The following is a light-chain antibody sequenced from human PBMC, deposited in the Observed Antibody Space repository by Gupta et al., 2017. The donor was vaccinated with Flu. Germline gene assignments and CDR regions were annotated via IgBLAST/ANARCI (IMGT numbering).Light chain of an antibody. Sequence: DIQMTQSPSALPASVGDRVAITCRASQSISSWLAWYQQKPGKAPKLLIYKASSLESGVPSRFSGSGSGTEFTLTIGSLQPDDFATYYCQHYDSYPLTFGGGTTVEIK. CDR3: QHYDSYPLT. J-gene: IGKJ4*01. CDR2: KAS. V-gene: IGKV1-5*03. CDR1: QSISSW.